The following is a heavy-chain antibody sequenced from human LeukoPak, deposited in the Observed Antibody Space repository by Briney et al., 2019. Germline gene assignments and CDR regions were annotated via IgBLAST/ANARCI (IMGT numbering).Heavy chain of an antibody. Sequence: SETLSLTCTVSGGSISSSSYYWGWIRQPPGKGLEWIGSIYYSGSTYYNPSLKSRVTISVDTSKNQFSLKLSSVTAADTAVYYCARRRYSSGWYYFDYWGQGTLVTVSS. J-gene: IGHJ4*02. CDR3: ARRRYSSGWYYFDY. CDR1: GGSISSSSYY. D-gene: IGHD6-19*01. CDR2: IYYSGST. V-gene: IGHV4-39*07.